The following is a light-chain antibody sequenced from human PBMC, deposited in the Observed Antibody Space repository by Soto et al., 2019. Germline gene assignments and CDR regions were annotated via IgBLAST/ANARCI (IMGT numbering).Light chain of an antibody. CDR1: QIVSPW. CDR3: QQYNSYSRT. V-gene: IGKV1-5*01. CDR2: DAS. J-gene: IGKJ1*01. Sequence: DIQMTQSPSTLSASVGDRVTIACRASQIVSPWLAWFQQKPGKAPKLLIYDASTLESGVPSRFNGSGSGTEFTLTISSLQPDDFATDYCQQYNSYSRTFGQGTKVEIK.